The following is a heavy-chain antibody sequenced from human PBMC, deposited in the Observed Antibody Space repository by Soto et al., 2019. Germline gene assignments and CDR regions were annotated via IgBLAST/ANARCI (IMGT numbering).Heavy chain of an antibody. J-gene: IGHJ4*02. Sequence: QVQLVESGGGLVKPGGSLRLSCAASGFTFSDYYMSWIRQAPGKGLEWLSYISSSSIYINYADSVKGRLTISRDNTKNSLYLQMNRLRAEDTAVYYCAKEGPGSSNWYVDSWGQGTLVTVSS. CDR3: AKEGPGSSNWYVDS. D-gene: IGHD6-13*01. CDR2: ISSSSIYI. V-gene: IGHV3-11*05. CDR1: GFTFSDYY.